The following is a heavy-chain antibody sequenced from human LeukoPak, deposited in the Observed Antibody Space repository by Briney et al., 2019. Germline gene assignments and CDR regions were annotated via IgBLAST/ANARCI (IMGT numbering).Heavy chain of an antibody. CDR1: GGSISSSSYY. J-gene: IGHJ5*02. Sequence: SETLSLTCTVSGGSISSSSYYWGWIRQPPGKGLEWIGSIYYSGSTYYNPSLKSRVTISVDTSKNQFSLKLSSVTAADTAVYYCARLRNYYDRSGYKQLWFDPWGQGTLVTVSS. CDR2: IYYSGST. V-gene: IGHV4-39*01. D-gene: IGHD3-22*01. CDR3: ARLRNYYDRSGYKQLWFDP.